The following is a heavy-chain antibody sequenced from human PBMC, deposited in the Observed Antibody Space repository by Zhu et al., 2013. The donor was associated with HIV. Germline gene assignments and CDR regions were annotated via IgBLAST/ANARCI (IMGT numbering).Heavy chain of an antibody. J-gene: IGHJ5*02. CDR2: IIPIFGST. V-gene: IGHV1-69*01. Sequence: QVQLVQSGAEVKKPGSSVKVSCKTSGGTFSDYTISWVRQAPGQGLEWMGGIIPIFGSTNYAQKFQGRLTITADESTSTAYMELSALGSEDTAVYFCARGQGRLQFYYGNWFDPWGQGTLVTVSS. CDR3: ARGQGRLQFYYGNWFDP. CDR1: GGTFSDYT. D-gene: IGHD5-12*01.